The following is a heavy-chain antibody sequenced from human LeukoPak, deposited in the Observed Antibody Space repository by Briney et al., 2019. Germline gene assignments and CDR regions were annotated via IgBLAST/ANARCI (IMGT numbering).Heavy chain of an antibody. CDR2: ISGSGGST. V-gene: IGHV3-23*01. CDR1: GFTFSSYA. D-gene: IGHD3-10*01. J-gene: IGHJ4*02. CDR3: AKSPHMVSLYFDY. Sequence: GGSLRLSCAASGFTFSSYAMSWVRQAPGKGLEWVSAISGSGGSTYYADSVKGRFTISRDNSKNTLYLQMNSLSAEDTAVYYCAKSPHMVSLYFDYWGKGTMVTVSS.